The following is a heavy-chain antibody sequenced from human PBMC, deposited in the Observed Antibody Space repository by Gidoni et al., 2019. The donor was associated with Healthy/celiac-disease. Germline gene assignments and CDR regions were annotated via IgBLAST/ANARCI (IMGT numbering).Heavy chain of an antibody. Sequence: QVQLVQSGAEVKKPVSSVKVSCKASGVTFSSYAISWVRQAPGQGLEWMGRIIPILGIANYAQKFQGRVTITADKSTSTAYMELSSLRSEDTAVYYCATHAYCSSTSCFYYYYGMDVWGQGTTVTVSS. V-gene: IGHV1-69*09. D-gene: IGHD2-2*01. J-gene: IGHJ6*02. CDR1: GVTFSSYA. CDR3: ATHAYCSSTSCFYYYYGMDV. CDR2: IIPILGIA.